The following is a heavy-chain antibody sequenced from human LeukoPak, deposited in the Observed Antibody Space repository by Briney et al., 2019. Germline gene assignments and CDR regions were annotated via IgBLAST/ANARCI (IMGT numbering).Heavy chain of an antibody. Sequence: ASVKVSCKASGYTFTGYYMHWVRQAPGKGLEWMGGFDPEDGETIYAQKFQGRVTMTEDTSTDTAYMELSSLRSEDTAVYYCATALAYCGGDCYPVNFDYWGQGTLVTVSS. V-gene: IGHV1-24*01. J-gene: IGHJ4*02. D-gene: IGHD2-21*02. CDR3: ATALAYCGGDCYPVNFDY. CDR1: GYTFTGYY. CDR2: FDPEDGET.